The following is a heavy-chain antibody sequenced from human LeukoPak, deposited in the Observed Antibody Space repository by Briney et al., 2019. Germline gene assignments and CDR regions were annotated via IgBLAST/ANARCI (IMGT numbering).Heavy chain of an antibody. CDR3: ARDEAVATRGSFDY. V-gene: IGHV3-66*02. CDR2: IYSGGST. D-gene: IGHD6-19*01. Sequence: GGSLRLSCAASGFTVSSNYMSWVRQAPGKGLEWVSVIYSGGSTYYADSVKGRFTISRDNSKNTPYLQMNSLRAEDTAVYYCARDEAVATRGSFDYWGQGTLVTVSS. CDR1: GFTVSSNY. J-gene: IGHJ4*02.